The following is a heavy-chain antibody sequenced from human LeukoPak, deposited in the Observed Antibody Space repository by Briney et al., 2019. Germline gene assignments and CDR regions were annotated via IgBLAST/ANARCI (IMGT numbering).Heavy chain of an antibody. CDR3: ARHARYSGYDGFDY. D-gene: IGHD5-12*01. V-gene: IGHV4-34*01. Sequence: SETLSLTCAVYGGSFSGYYWSWIRQPPGKGLEWIGEINHSGSTNYNPSLKSRVTISVDTSKNQFSLKLSSVTAADTAVYYCARHARYSGYDGFDYWGQGTLVTVSS. CDR2: INHSGST. J-gene: IGHJ4*02. CDR1: GGSFSGYY.